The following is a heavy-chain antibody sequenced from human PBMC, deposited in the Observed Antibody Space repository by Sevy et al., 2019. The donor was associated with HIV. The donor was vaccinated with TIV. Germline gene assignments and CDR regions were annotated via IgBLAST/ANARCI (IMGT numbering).Heavy chain of an antibody. CDR2: IYPDDSKT. J-gene: IGHJ4*02. Sequence: GESLKISCKGSGYRFTSYWIGWVRQMPGKGLEWMGIIYPDDSKTRYSPFLQGQVTISADKSISTAYLQRSSLNASDTAMYFCARRGYDSSGYPQYYFDYWGQGTLVTVSS. CDR3: ARRGYDSSGYPQYYFDY. CDR1: GYRFTSYW. V-gene: IGHV5-51*01. D-gene: IGHD3-22*01.